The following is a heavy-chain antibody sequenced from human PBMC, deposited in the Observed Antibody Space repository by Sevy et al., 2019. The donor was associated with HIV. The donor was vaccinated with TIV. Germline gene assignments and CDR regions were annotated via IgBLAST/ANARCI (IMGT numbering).Heavy chain of an antibody. Sequence: GGSLRLSCAASGFTFSSYSMNWVRQAPGKGLEWVSSISSSSSYIYYADSVKGRFTISRDNAKNSLYLQMNSLRAEDTAVYYCARDLGYCSSTSCYRYGMDVWGQGTTVIVSS. CDR1: GFTFSSYS. V-gene: IGHV3-21*01. CDR2: ISSSSSYI. J-gene: IGHJ6*02. CDR3: ARDLGYCSSTSCYRYGMDV. D-gene: IGHD2-2*01.